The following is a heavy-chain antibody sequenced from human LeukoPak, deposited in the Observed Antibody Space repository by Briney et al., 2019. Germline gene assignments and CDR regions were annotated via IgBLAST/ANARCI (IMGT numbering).Heavy chain of an antibody. CDR2: IKQDGSEK. J-gene: IGHJ3*02. V-gene: IGHV3-7*01. Sequence: PGGSLRLSCAASGFTFSSYWMSWVRQAPGKGLEWVANIKQDGSEKYYVDSVKGRFTISRDNAKNSLYLQMNSLRAEDTAVYYCARGLSSGWYAADAFDIWGQGTMVTVSS. CDR1: GFTFSSYW. CDR3: ARGLSSGWYAADAFDI. D-gene: IGHD6-19*01.